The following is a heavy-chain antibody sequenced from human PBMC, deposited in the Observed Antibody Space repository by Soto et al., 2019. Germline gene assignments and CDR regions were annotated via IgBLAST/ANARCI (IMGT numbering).Heavy chain of an antibody. CDR2: ISYDGSNK. V-gene: IGHV3-30*03. CDR1: GFTFSSYG. Sequence: TGGSLRLSCAASGFTFSSYGMHWVRQAPGKGLEWVAVISYDGSNKYYADSVKGRFTISRDNAKNSLYLQMNSLRAEDTAVYYCARDRNYDILTGPSVGIDYWGQGTLVTVSS. D-gene: IGHD3-9*01. CDR3: ARDRNYDILTGPSVGIDY. J-gene: IGHJ4*02.